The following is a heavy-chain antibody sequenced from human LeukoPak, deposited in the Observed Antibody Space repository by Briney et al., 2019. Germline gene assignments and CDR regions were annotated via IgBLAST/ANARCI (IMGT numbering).Heavy chain of an antibody. CDR2: IKPKSGGT. CDR3: ARDRAVATIGGVDY. D-gene: IGHD5-12*01. J-gene: IGHJ4*02. V-gene: IGHV1-2*02. CDR1: GYTFTSYG. Sequence: ASVKVSCKASGYTFTSYGISWVRQVPGQGLEWMGWIKPKSGGTNYAQKFQGRVTMTRDTSISTAYMELSRLRSDDTAVYYCARDRAVATIGGVDYWGQGTLVTVSS.